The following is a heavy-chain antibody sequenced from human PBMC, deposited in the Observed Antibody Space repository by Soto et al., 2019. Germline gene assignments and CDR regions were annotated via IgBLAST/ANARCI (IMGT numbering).Heavy chain of an antibody. V-gene: IGHV1-69*12. J-gene: IGHJ4*02. CDR1: GGTFSSYA. CDR3: ARLQGGLEWLLSAHDY. Sequence: QVQLVQSGAEVKKPGSSVKVSCKASGGTFSSYAISWVRQAPGQGLEWMGGIIPIFGTANYAQKFQGRVTITADESTSTADMELSSLRSEDTAVYYCARLQGGLEWLLSAHDYWGQGTLVTVSS. CDR2: IIPIFGTA. D-gene: IGHD3-3*01.